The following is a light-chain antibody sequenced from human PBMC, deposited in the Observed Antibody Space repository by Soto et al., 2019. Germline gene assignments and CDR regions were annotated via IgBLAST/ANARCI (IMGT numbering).Light chain of an antibody. Sequence: DIQMTQSPSSLSASVGDRVTITCRASQNISDSLNWYQHKPGQAPKLLIYAASSLQSGVPSRFSGSGAETDFTLTIRSLQPEDFASYFCQRSRTFGQGTKL. V-gene: IGKV1-39*01. J-gene: IGKJ2*01. CDR3: QRSRT. CDR1: QNISDS. CDR2: AAS.